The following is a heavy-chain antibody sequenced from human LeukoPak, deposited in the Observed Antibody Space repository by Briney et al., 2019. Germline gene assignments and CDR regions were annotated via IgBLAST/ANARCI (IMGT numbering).Heavy chain of an antibody. Sequence: SETLSLTCTVSGASISGSGYYWGCIRQPPGKGLEWIGYIYYSGSTNYNPSLKSRVTISVDTSKNQFSLKLSSVTAADTAVYYCARHGYSGSNFDYWGQGTLVTVSS. CDR1: GASISGSGYY. J-gene: IGHJ4*02. V-gene: IGHV4-61*05. CDR3: ARHGYSGSNFDY. D-gene: IGHD1-26*01. CDR2: IYYSGST.